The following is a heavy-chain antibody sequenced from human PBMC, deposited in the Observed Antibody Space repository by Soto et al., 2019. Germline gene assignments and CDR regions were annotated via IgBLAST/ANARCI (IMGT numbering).Heavy chain of an antibody. V-gene: IGHV5-51*01. Sequence: ESLKICFQGAGYSFASYWIGWVRQIPGKDLEWMGIIYPGDSDTRYSPSFQGQVTISADKSLRTAYLQWTSLKASDTALYYCARTRSFTLGFYYDGMDVWGQGTTVTVSS. J-gene: IGHJ6*02. CDR3: ARTRSFTLGFYYDGMDV. CDR1: GYSFASYW. CDR2: IYPGDSDT. D-gene: IGHD6-6*01.